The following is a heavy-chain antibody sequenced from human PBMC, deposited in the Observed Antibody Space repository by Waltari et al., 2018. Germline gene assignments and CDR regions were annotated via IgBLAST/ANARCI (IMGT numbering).Heavy chain of an antibody. CDR3: AKEVDYSFHYFDY. CDR2: ISGCGGST. V-gene: IGHV3-23*01. CDR1: GFTFSSYA. Sequence: EVQLLESGGGLVQPGGSLRLSCAASGFTFSSYAMSWVRQAPGKGLEWVSAISGCGGSTYYADSVKGRFTISRDKSKNTLYLQMNSLRAEDTAVYYCAKEVDYSFHYFDYWGQGTLVTVSS. D-gene: IGHD4-4*01. J-gene: IGHJ4*02.